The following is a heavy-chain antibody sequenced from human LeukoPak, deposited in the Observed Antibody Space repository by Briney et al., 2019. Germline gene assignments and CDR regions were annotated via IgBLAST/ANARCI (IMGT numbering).Heavy chain of an antibody. CDR2: ISSSSSYI. D-gene: IGHD3-3*01. V-gene: IGHV3-21*01. CDR3: ARDSPLEWLPQRAEYGMDV. Sequence: PGGSLRLSCAASGFTFSSYIMNWVRQAPGKRLDWVSSISSSSSYIYYADSVKGRFTISRDNAKNSLYLQMNSLRAEDTAVYYCARDSPLEWLPQRAEYGMDVWGQGTTVTVSS. J-gene: IGHJ6*02. CDR1: GFTFSSYI.